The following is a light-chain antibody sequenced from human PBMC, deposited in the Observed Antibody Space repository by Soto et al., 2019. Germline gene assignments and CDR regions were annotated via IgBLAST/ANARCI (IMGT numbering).Light chain of an antibody. CDR1: RSVSTY. V-gene: IGKV3-11*01. J-gene: IGKJ5*01. Sequence: EIVFTQSPAPLPLSPGERASLYCSASRSVSTYLAWYQQRPGQAPRRLIYDASYRATDIPPRFSGSGSGTDFTLTISSLEPEDFAVYYCQQRRSWPPTITFGQGTRLEIK. CDR2: DAS. CDR3: QQRRSWPPTIT.